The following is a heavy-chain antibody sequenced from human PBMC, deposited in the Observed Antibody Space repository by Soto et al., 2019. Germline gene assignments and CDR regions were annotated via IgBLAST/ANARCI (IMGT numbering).Heavy chain of an antibody. CDR3: AKYTRTEHLGES. D-gene: IGHD3-16*01. Sequence: GGSLRLSCAASGFTFGSYAMGWVRQAPGKGLEWVSGISSDGGYTAYMDSVRGRFTISRDNSNSRLYLQMNSLRADDTAIYYCAKYTRTEHLGESWGQGTLVTVSS. J-gene: IGHJ4*02. CDR1: GFTFGSYA. CDR2: ISSDGGYT. V-gene: IGHV3-23*01.